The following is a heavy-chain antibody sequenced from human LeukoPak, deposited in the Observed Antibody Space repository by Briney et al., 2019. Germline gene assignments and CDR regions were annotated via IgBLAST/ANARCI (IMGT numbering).Heavy chain of an antibody. CDR2: ISYDGSNK. CDR1: GFTFSSYA. CDR3: AKDEEYSYGYIDY. J-gene: IGHJ4*02. V-gene: IGHV3-30*18. Sequence: PGGSLRLSCAGSGFTFSSYAMSGVREAPGKGLEWVAVISYDGSNKYYADSVKGRFTISRDNPKNTLYLQMNSLRAEDTAVYHCAKDEEYSYGYIDYWGQGALVTVSS. D-gene: IGHD5-18*01.